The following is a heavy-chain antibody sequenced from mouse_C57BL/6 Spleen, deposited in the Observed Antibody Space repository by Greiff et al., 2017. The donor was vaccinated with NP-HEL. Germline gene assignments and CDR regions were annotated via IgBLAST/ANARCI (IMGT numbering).Heavy chain of an antibody. J-gene: IGHJ1*03. Sequence: QVQLQQPGAELVRPGSSVKLSCKASGYTFTSYWMHWVKQRPIQGLEWIGNIDPSDSETHYNQKFKDKATLTVDKSSSTAYMQLSSLTSEDSAVYYCARSGDLWYFDVWGTGTTVTVSS. CDR1: GYTFTSYW. D-gene: IGHD2-13*01. CDR3: ARSGDLWYFDV. V-gene: IGHV1-52*01. CDR2: IDPSDSET.